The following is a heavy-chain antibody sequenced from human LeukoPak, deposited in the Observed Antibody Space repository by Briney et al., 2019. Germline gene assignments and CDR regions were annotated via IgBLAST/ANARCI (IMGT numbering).Heavy chain of an antibody. CDR3: ARDLTVTAILGGDAFDI. D-gene: IGHD2-21*02. CDR2: IKEDGSEK. V-gene: IGHV3-7*01. CDR1: GFTFSSYW. J-gene: IGHJ3*02. Sequence: GGSLRLSCAASGFTFSSYWMSWVRQAPGKGLEWVANIKEDGSEKYYVDSVKGRFTISRDNAKNALYLQMNSLRAEDTAVYYCARDLTVTAILGGDAFDIWGHGTVVTVSS.